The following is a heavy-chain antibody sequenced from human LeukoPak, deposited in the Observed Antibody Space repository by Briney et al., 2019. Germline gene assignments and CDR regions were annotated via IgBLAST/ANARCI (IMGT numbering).Heavy chain of an antibody. V-gene: IGHV4-39*01. Sequence: PSETLSPTCTVSGASISSSSYSWGWIRQPPGKGLEWIGSIYYSGSTYYNPSLKSRVTISVDTPKNKFSLKLSSVTAADTAVYYCASTIHSSSWYRSGVDWFDPWGQGTLVTVPS. CDR1: GASISSSSYS. J-gene: IGHJ5*02. D-gene: IGHD6-13*01. CDR2: IYYSGST. CDR3: ASTIHSSSWYRSGVDWFDP.